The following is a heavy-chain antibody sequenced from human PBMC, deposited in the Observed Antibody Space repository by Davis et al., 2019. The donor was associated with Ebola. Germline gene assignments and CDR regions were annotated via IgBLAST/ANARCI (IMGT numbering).Heavy chain of an antibody. J-gene: IGHJ6*04. CDR3: ARASATSPSGMDV. CDR1: GYTFIGYY. D-gene: IGHD2-15*01. CDR2: ISAYSGDT. V-gene: IGHV1-18*04. Sequence: ASVTVSCKASGYTFIGYYIHWVRQAPGQGLEWMGWISAYSGDTNYAQKLQGRVTVTTDTSTSTVYMELRSLRSDDTAVYYCARASATSPSGMDVWGKGTTVTVSS.